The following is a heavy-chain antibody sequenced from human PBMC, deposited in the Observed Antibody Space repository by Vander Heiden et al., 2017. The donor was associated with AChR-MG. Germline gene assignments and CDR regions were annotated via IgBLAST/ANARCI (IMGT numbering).Heavy chain of an antibody. D-gene: IGHD3-22*01. CDR1: GGSVSSGSYY. J-gene: IGHJ4*02. V-gene: IGHV4-61*01. Sequence: QVQLQESGPGLVKPSETLSLTCTVSGGSVSSGSYYWSWIRQPPGKGLEWIGYIYYSGSTNYNPSLKSRVTISVDTSKNQFSLKLSSVTAADTAVYYCARLRPVVREYYFDYWGQGTLVTVSS. CDR3: ARLRPVVREYYFDY. CDR2: IYYSGST.